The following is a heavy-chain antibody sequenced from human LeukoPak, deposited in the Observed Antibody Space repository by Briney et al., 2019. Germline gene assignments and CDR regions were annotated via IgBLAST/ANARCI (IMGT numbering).Heavy chain of an antibody. CDR2: IIPIFGAA. Sequence: ASVKVSCKASGYTFTSYYMHWVRQAPGQGLEWMGGIIPIFGAANYAQKFQGRVTITADESTSTAYMELSSLRSEDTAVYYCARDRPAYGGHYYMDVWGKGTTVTISS. D-gene: IGHD4/OR15-4a*01. CDR3: ARDRPAYGGHYYMDV. J-gene: IGHJ6*03. CDR1: GYTFTSYY. V-gene: IGHV1-69*13.